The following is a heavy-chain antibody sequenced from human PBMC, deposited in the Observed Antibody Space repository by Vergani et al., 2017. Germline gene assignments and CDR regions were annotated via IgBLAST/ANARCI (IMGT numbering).Heavy chain of an antibody. J-gene: IGHJ4*02. CDR1: GGSFRGYY. D-gene: IGHD6-19*01. CDR3: ARRYSSGCLGY. V-gene: IGHV4-34*01. Sequence: QVQLQQWGAGLLKPSETLSLTCAVYGGSFRGYYWSWIRQPPGKGLEWIGEINHSGNTNYNPSLKSRVTISVDTSKNQFSLKLSSVTAADTAVYYCARRYSSGCLGYWGQGTLVTVSS. CDR2: INHSGNT.